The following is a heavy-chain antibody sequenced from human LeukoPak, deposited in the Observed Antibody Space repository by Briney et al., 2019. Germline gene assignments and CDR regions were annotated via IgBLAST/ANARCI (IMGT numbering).Heavy chain of an antibody. Sequence: GGSLRLSCAASGFTFSTYEINWVRQAPGKGLEWVSYISSSGSTIYYADSVKGRFTISRDNAKNSLYLQMNSLRAEDTAVYYCARGSHSNKPSYYYMDVWGKGTTVTVSS. V-gene: IGHV3-48*03. J-gene: IGHJ6*03. CDR3: ARGSHSNKPSYYYMDV. D-gene: IGHD1-14*01. CDR2: ISSSGSTI. CDR1: GFTFSTYE.